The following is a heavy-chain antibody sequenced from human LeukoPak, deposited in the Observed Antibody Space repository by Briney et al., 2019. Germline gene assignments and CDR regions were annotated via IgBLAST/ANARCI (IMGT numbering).Heavy chain of an antibody. D-gene: IGHD6-13*01. V-gene: IGHV3-30*04. CDR2: ISYDGSKK. CDR1: GFTFSSYA. J-gene: IGHJ6*03. Sequence: GGSLRLSCAASGFTFSSYAMYWVRQAPGKGLEWVAVISYDGSKKYYADFLKGQFTISRDNSKNTLYLQMSSLRAEDTAVYYCSGAAGEDYYYMDVWGKGTTVTVSS. CDR3: SGAAGEDYYYMDV.